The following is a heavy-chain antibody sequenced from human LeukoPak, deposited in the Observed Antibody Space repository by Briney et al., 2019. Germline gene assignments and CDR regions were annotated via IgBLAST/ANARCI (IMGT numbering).Heavy chain of an antibody. J-gene: IGHJ4*02. CDR3: AIRGVSCGSGLSDY. CDR1: GFTVSSNY. Sequence: GGSLRLSCAASGFTVSSNYMSWVRQAPGKGLEWVSVIYSGGSTYYADSVKGRFTISRDNSKNTLYLQMNSLRAEDTAVYYCAIRGVSCGSGLSDYWGQGTLVTVSS. D-gene: IGHD3-10*01. V-gene: IGHV3-66*01. CDR2: IYSGGST.